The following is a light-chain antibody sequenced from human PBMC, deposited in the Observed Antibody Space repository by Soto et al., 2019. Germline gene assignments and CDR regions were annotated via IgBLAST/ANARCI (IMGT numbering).Light chain of an antibody. V-gene: IGLV2-11*01. CDR2: DVS. J-gene: IGLJ1*01. Sequence: QSALTQPRSVSGSPEQSVTISYTGSSSEVGDYNYVSWYQRHPGKAPKLMIYDVSKRPSGVPDRFSGSKSGNTASLTISGLQAEDEADYYCCSYVGSNTLYVFGTGTKLTVL. CDR3: CSYVGSNTLYV. CDR1: SSEVGDYNY.